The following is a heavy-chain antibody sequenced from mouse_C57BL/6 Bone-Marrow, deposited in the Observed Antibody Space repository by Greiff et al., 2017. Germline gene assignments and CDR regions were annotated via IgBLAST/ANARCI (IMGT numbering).Heavy chain of an antibody. CDR3: TYYSNYVDYFDY. Sequence: VQLQQSGTVLARPGASVKMSCKTSGYTFTSYWMHWVKQRPGQGLEWIGAIYPGNSDTSYNQKFKGKAKLTAVTSASPAYMELSSLTNEDSAVYYCTYYSNYVDYFDYWGQGTTLTVSS. V-gene: IGHV1-5*01. CDR1: GYTFTSYW. D-gene: IGHD2-5*01. CDR2: IYPGNSDT. J-gene: IGHJ2*01.